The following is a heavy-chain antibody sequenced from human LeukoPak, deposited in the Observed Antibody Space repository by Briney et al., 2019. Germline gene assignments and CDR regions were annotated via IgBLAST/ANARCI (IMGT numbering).Heavy chain of an antibody. CDR3: GTLLSNGPFDY. CDR2: IYPNSGAT. Sequence: ASVKVSCXASGYTFTDYYMHWVRQAPGQGLEWMGYIYPNSGATKYAQKFQGRVTMTRDTSISTAYMELSGLGSDDTAVYYCGTLLSNGPFDYWGQGSLVTVSS. V-gene: IGHV1-2*02. J-gene: IGHJ4*02. CDR1: GYTFTDYY.